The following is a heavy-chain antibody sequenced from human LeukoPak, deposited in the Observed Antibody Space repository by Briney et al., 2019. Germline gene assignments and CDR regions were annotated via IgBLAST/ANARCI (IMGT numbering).Heavy chain of an antibody. CDR1: GDSITSGPYF. CDR3: ARWSARDAFDI. J-gene: IGHJ3*02. V-gene: IGHV4-61*02. Sequence: PSETLSLTCTVSGDSITSGPYFWNWIRQPAGKGLEWIGRIYTSGSTNYNPSLKSRVTMSVDTSKNQFSLKLSSVTAADTAVYYCARWSARDAFDIWGQGTMVTVSS. CDR2: IYTSGST.